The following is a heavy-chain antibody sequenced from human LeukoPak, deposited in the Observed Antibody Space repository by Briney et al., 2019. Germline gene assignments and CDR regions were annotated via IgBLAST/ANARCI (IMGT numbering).Heavy chain of an antibody. Sequence: SETLSLTCTVSGDSITNSYWSWIRQPPGKRLEWIGYIHYSGGTKYNPSLQSRVTISLDSSKKLFSLTLSSVTTADTAVYYCARGHYDSSGYSNPFDPWGPGSLVTV. CDR2: IHYSGGT. D-gene: IGHD3-22*01. CDR3: ARGHYDSSGYSNPFDP. J-gene: IGHJ5*02. CDR1: GDSITNSY. V-gene: IGHV4-59*01.